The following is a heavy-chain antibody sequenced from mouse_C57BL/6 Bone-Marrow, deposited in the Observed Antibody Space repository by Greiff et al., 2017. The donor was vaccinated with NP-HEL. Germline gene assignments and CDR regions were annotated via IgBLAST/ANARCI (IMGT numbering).Heavy chain of an antibody. Sequence: EVKLVESGGGLVQPGGSLSLSCAASGFTFTDYYMSWVRQPPGKALEWLGFIRNKANGYTTEYSASVKGRFTISRDNSQSILYLQMNALRAEDSATYYCARPYDSNPFAYWGQGTLVTVSA. V-gene: IGHV7-3*01. J-gene: IGHJ3*01. CDR1: GFTFTDYY. D-gene: IGHD2-5*01. CDR3: ARPYDSNPFAY. CDR2: IRNKANGYTT.